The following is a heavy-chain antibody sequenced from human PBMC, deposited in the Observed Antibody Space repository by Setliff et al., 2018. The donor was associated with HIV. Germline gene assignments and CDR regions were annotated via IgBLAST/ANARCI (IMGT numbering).Heavy chain of an antibody. CDR1: GYSISSGFY. CDR3: ARDAPTVYANGWFDP. D-gene: IGHD2-8*01. V-gene: IGHV4-38-2*02. CDR2: IYHSGST. J-gene: IGHJ5*02. Sequence: SETLSLTCAVSGYSISSGFYWGWIRQPPGKGLEWIGSIYHSGSTYHNPSLRSRVTISVDTSKNQFSLKLSSVTAADTAVYYCARDAPTVYANGWFDPWGQGTLVTVSS.